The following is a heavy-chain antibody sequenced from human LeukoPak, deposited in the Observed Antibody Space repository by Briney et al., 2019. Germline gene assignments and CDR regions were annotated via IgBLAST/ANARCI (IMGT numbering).Heavy chain of an antibody. CDR2: MNPNSGNT. Sequence: ASVKVSCKASGGTFSSYAISWVRQATGQGLEWMGWMNPNSGNTGYAQKFQGRVTMTRNTSISTAYMELSSLRSEDTAVYYCARALYDFWSGYYPGGYWGQGTLVTVSS. CDR3: ARALYDFWSGYYPGGY. CDR1: GGTFSSYA. D-gene: IGHD3-3*01. J-gene: IGHJ4*02. V-gene: IGHV1-8*02.